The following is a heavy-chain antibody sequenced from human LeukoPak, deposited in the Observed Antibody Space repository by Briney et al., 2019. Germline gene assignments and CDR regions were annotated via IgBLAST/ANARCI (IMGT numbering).Heavy chain of an antibody. CDR2: ISSSGGST. J-gene: IGHJ4*02. V-gene: IGHV3-23*01. CDR1: GFTFSNYA. Sequence: YPGGSLRLSCAASGFTFSNYAMSSVRRAPGGGLEWLSAISSSGGSTYYADSVKGRFTISRDNSKNTLHLQMNSLRTEDTAVYHCARQLGYCSDGSCYFDYWGQGTLVTVSS. CDR3: ARQLGYCSDGSCYFDY. D-gene: IGHD2-15*01.